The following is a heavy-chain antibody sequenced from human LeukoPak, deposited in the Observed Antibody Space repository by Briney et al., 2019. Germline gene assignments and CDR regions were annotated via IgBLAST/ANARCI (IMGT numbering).Heavy chain of an antibody. D-gene: IGHD6-25*01. Sequence: GGSLRLPCTVSGFAVSSNFMSWVRQAPGKGLEWVSGFHTGGSTHYADSVKGRFTISRDNSEKTVFLQMNSLRPEDTAVYYCARDAAMTYRGYFDIWGRGTLVTVSS. J-gene: IGHJ2*01. CDR2: FHTGGST. CDR3: ARDAAMTYRGYFDI. CDR1: GFAVSSNF. V-gene: IGHV3-66*01.